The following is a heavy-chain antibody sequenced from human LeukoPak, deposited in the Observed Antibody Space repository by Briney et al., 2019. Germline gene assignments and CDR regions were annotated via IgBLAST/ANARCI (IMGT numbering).Heavy chain of an antibody. D-gene: IGHD4-11*01. CDR2: ISYDGSNK. Sequence: GGSLRLSCAASGFTFSSYGMHWVRQAPGKGLEWVAVISYDGSNKYYADSVKGRFTISRDNSKNTLYLQMNSLRAEDTAVYYCAKDRAPGGHDYSNLFGYWGQGTLVTVSS. CDR3: AKDRAPGGHDYSNLFGY. V-gene: IGHV3-30*18. J-gene: IGHJ4*02. CDR1: GFTFSSYG.